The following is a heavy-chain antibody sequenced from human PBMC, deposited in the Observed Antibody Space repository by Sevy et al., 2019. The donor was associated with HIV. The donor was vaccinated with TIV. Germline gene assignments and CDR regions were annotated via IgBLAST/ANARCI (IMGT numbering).Heavy chain of an antibody. J-gene: IGHJ6*02. D-gene: IGHD6-19*01. V-gene: IGHV3-9*01. CDR2: ISWNSGSI. Sequence: GGSLRLSCAASGFTFDGYAMHWVRQAPGKGLEWVSGISWNSGSIGYADSVKGRFTISRDNAKNSLYLQMNSLRAEDTALYYCAGGSGWYGEDYYYGMDVWGQGTTVTVSS. CDR3: AGGSGWYGEDYYYGMDV. CDR1: GFTFDGYA.